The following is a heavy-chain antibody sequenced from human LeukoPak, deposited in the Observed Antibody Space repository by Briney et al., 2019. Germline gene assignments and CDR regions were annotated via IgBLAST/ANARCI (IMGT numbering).Heavy chain of an antibody. CDR2: IIPIFGTA. Sequence: ASVKVSCKASGGTFSSYAISWARQAPGQGLEWMGGIIPIFGTANYAQKFQGRVTITADESTSTAYMELSSLRSEDTAVYYCARDRGYYGSGSYYRTSLYGMDVWGQGTTVTVSS. CDR1: GGTFSSYA. D-gene: IGHD3-10*01. J-gene: IGHJ6*02. V-gene: IGHV1-69*13. CDR3: ARDRGYYGSGSYYRTSLYGMDV.